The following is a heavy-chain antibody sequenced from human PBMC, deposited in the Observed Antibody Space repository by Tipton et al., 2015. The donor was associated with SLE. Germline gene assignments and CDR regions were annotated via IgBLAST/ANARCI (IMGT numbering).Heavy chain of an antibody. CDR2: VYYSGST. CDR3: ATQGGYYFPIFSARQY. V-gene: IGHV4-59*01. Sequence: TLSLTCTVSGGPITSYYWSWIRQPPGKGLEWIGNVYYSGSTYYSPSLQSRVAISLDMSKNQFSLTVSSVTTADTAVYYCATQGGYYFPIFSARQYWGHGTLVTVSS. J-gene: IGHJ4*01. D-gene: IGHD3-22*01. CDR1: GGPITSYY.